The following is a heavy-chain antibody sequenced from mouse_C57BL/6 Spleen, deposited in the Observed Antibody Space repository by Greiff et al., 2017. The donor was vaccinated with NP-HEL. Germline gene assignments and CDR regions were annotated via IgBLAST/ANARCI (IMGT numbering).Heavy chain of an antibody. Sequence: LQESGAELAKPGASVKLSCKASGYTFTSYWMHWVKQRPGQGLEWIGYINPSSGYTKYNQKFKDKDTLTADKSSSTAYMQLSRLTYEDSAVYYCARGLREFAYWGQGTLVTVSA. CDR2: INPSSGYT. CDR1: GYTFTSYW. J-gene: IGHJ3*01. CDR3: ARGLREFAY. V-gene: IGHV1-7*01. D-gene: IGHD3-1*01.